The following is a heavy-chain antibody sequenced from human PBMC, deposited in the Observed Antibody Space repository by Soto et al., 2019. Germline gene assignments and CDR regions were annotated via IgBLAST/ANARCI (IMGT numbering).Heavy chain of an antibody. CDR3: AILGPYSGYDYDY. J-gene: IGHJ4*02. D-gene: IGHD5-12*01. CDR1: GFTFSNYA. Sequence: GGSLRLSCAASGFTFSNYAMSWVRQAPGKGLEWVSGISGSGGGIYYADSVKGRFTISRDNSRNTLYLQMNSLRAEDTAVYYCAILGPYSGYDYDYWGQGALVTVSS. CDR2: ISGSGGGI. V-gene: IGHV3-23*01.